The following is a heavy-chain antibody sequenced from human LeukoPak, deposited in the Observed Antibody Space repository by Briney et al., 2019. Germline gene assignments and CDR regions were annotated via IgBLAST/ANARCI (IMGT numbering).Heavy chain of an antibody. J-gene: IGHJ3*01. D-gene: IGHD6-13*01. CDR2: INSGGTV. V-gene: IGHV3-48*03. CDR1: GFIVSSYE. Sequence: GSLRLPCAASGFIVSSYETGWVRQAPGKGLEWLSYINSGGTVYYADSVKGRFTFSRDNAKNSLYLHMNSLRAEDTALYYCARFSSTWYVAFDVWGQGTMVTVSS. CDR3: ARFSSTWYVAFDV.